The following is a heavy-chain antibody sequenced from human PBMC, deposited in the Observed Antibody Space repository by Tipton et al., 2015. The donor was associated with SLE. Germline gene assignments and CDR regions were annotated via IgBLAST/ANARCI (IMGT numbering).Heavy chain of an antibody. D-gene: IGHD4-17*01. Sequence: TLSLTCAVYGGSFSGYYWSWIRQPPGKGLGWIGEINHSGSTNYNPSLKSRVTISVDTSKNQFSLKLSSVTAADTAVYYCARRGSDYGDLRANYYGMDVWGQGTTVTVSS. CDR1: GGSFSGYY. CDR3: ARRGSDYGDLRANYYGMDV. J-gene: IGHJ6*02. V-gene: IGHV4-34*01. CDR2: INHSGST.